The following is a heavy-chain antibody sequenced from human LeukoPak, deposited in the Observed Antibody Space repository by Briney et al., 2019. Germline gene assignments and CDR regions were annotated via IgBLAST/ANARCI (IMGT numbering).Heavy chain of an antibody. CDR2: INQNGGVK. J-gene: IGHJ4*02. D-gene: IGHD4-23*01. CDR3: TRTVNSASDF. CDR1: AFIFSGHW. Sequence: GGSLRLSYEGSAFIFSGHWMNWVRQTPGKGLEWVATINQNGGVKYYVDSVKGRFTISRDNAKTSLFLQMNSLRIDDTAMYYCTRTVNSASDFWGQGTLVTVSS. V-gene: IGHV3-7*03.